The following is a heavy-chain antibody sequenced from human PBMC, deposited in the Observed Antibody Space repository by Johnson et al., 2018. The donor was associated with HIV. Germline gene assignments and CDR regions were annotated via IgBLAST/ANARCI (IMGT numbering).Heavy chain of an antibody. CDR2: LYSGGSR. V-gene: IGHV3-66*02. Sequence: VLLVESGGGVVQRGGSLRLSCAASGFTVSSSYMSWVRQAPGKGLEWVSVLYSGGSRYYADSVKGRFIISRDNSKNTLYLQLNSLRTEDTAVYYCAREGYYDSSGYYGAFDMWGQGTMVTVSS. D-gene: IGHD3-22*01. CDR1: GFTVSSSY. CDR3: AREGYYDSSGYYGAFDM. J-gene: IGHJ3*02.